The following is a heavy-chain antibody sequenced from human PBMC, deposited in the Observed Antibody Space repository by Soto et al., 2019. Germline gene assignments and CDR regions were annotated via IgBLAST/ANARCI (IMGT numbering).Heavy chain of an antibody. D-gene: IGHD4-4*01. J-gene: IGHJ6*02. CDR2: MNPNSGNT. Sequence: ASVKVSCKASGYTFTSYDINWVRQATGQGLEWMGWMNPNSGNTGYAQKFQGRVTMTRNTSISTAYMELSSLRSEDTAVYYCARGQYSNYAWSYYYYGMDVWGQGTTVT. V-gene: IGHV1-8*01. CDR3: ARGQYSNYAWSYYYYGMDV. CDR1: GYTFTSYD.